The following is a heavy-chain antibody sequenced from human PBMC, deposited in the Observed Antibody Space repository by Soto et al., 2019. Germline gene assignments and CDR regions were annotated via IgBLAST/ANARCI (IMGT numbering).Heavy chain of an antibody. CDR1: GYTFSNYD. V-gene: IGHV1-8*01. CDR3: ARVMGSVDF. Sequence: QVQLVQSGAEVKKPGTLVRISCKSSGYTFSNYDINWVRQAAGQGLEWMGWMNPKSGYTGSARNFQGRVTMTRDTSMTTAYMELSSLRSEDTAMDYCARVMGSVDFWGQGTLVTVSS. J-gene: IGHJ4*02. CDR2: MNPKSGYT. D-gene: IGHD1-26*01.